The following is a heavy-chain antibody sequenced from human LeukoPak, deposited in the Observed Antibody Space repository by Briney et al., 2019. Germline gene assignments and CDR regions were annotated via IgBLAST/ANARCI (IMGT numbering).Heavy chain of an antibody. CDR3: ARVKIAVAGTGPADY. CDR2: INPSGGST. V-gene: IGHV1-46*01. CDR1: GYIFTSYY. Sequence: ASVKASCKASGYIFTSYYMHWVRQAPGQGLEWMGIINPSGGSTSYAHKFQGRVTMTRDTSTSTVYMELSSLRSEDTAVYYCARVKIAVAGTGPADYWGQGTLVTVSS. J-gene: IGHJ4*02. D-gene: IGHD6-19*01.